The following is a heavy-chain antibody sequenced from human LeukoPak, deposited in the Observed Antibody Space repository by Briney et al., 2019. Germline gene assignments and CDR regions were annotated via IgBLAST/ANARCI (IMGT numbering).Heavy chain of an antibody. Sequence: SETLSLTCTVSGGSISSSSYCWGWIRQPPGKGLEWIGSIYYSGSTYYNPSLKSRVTISVDTSKNQFSLKLSSVTAADTAVYYCASRSSSSFDYWGQGTLVTVSS. V-gene: IGHV4-39*01. J-gene: IGHJ4*02. CDR1: GGSISSSSYC. CDR3: ASRSSSSFDY. CDR2: IYYSGST. D-gene: IGHD6-13*01.